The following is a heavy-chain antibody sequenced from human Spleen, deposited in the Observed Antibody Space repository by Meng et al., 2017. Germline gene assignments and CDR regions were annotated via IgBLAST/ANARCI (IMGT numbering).Heavy chain of an antibody. CDR2: IKQDGSEK. CDR3: ARDEKWSSSGWYRSDAFDI. D-gene: IGHD6-19*01. J-gene: IGHJ3*02. V-gene: IGHV3-7*01. CDR1: GFTFRSYS. Sequence: GESLKISCAASGFTFRSYSMNWVRQAPGKGLEWVANIKQDGSEKYYVDSVKGRFTISRDNAKNSLYLQMNSLRAEDTAVYYCARDEKWSSSGWYRSDAFDIWGQGTMVTVSS.